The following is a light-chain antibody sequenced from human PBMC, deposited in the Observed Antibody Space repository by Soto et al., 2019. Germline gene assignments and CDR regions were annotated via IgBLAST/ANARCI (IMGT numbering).Light chain of an antibody. CDR1: QGISSH. CDR2: DAS. Sequence: DLQLTQSPSFLSASVGDRVTITCRASQGISSHLAWYQQKPGKAPNLLIYDASTLQSGVPSRFSGSGSGTEFSLTISSLQPEDFATYYCQQLNSYSLTFGGGTKVEIK. CDR3: QQLNSYSLT. V-gene: IGKV1-9*01. J-gene: IGKJ4*01.